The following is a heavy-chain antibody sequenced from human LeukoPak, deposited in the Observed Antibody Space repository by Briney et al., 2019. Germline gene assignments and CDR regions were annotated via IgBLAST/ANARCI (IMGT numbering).Heavy chain of an antibody. V-gene: IGHV3-23*01. D-gene: IGHD3-3*01. J-gene: IGHJ4*02. CDR3: AKYLYDFWSGSYY. CDR2: ISGSGGST. CDR1: GFTFSHYS. Sequence: GGSLRLSCAASGFTFSHYSMNWVRQAPGKGLEWVSAISGSGGSTYYADSVKGRFTISRDNSKNTLYLQMNSLRAEDTAVYYCAKYLYDFWSGSYYWGQGTLVTVSS.